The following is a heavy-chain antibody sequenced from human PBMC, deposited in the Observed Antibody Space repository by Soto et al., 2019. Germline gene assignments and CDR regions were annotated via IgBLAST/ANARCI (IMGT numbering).Heavy chain of an antibody. CDR3: ASGTTILGNYGMDV. Sequence: SVKVSCKASGGTFSSYAISWVRQSPGQGLEWMGGIIPIFGTANYAQKFQGRVTITADESTSTAYMELSSLRSEDTAVYYCASGTTILGNYGMDVWGQGTTVTVSS. D-gene: IGHD3-3*01. V-gene: IGHV1-69*13. CDR2: IIPIFGTA. J-gene: IGHJ6*02. CDR1: GGTFSSYA.